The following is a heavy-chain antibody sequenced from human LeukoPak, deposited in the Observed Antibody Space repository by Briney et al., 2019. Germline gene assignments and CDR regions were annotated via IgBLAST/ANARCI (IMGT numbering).Heavy chain of an antibody. V-gene: IGHV4-34*01. CDR3: AICSGGSCDY. J-gene: IGHJ4*02. Sequence: PSETLSLTCAVYGGSFSGYYWSWIRQPPGKGLEWIGEINHSGSTNYNPPLKSRVTISVDTSKNQFSLKLSSVTAADTAVYYCAICSGGSCDYWGQGTLVTVSS. D-gene: IGHD2-15*01. CDR2: INHSGST. CDR1: GGSFSGYY.